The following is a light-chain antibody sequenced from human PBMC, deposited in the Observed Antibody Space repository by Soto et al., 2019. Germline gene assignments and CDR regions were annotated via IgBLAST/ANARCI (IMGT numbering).Light chain of an antibody. Sequence: DIQMTQSPSTLSASVGDRVTITCRANQTISNCLAWYQQKPGKAPILLVYKVTSLESGVPARFSGGGSGTEFTLTISCLQPDDFATYYCQQRYDYSTFGQGTKVDVK. CDR3: QQRYDYST. CDR1: QTISNC. J-gene: IGKJ1*01. V-gene: IGKV1-5*03. CDR2: KVT.